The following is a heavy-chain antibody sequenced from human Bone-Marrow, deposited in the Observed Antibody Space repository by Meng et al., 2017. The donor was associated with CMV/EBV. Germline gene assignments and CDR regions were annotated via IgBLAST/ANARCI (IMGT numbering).Heavy chain of an antibody. D-gene: IGHD3-3*01. V-gene: IGHV3-30*02. J-gene: IGHJ3*02. CDR3: AKILFGYDFWSGYQNSNDAFDI. CDR2: IRYGGSNK. CDR1: GFTFSSYG. Sequence: GGSLRLSCAASGFTFSSYGMHWVRQAPGKGLEWVAFIRYGGSNKYYADSVKGRFTISRDNSKNTLYLQMNSLRAEATAVYYCAKILFGYDFWSGYQNSNDAFDIWGQGTMVTVSS.